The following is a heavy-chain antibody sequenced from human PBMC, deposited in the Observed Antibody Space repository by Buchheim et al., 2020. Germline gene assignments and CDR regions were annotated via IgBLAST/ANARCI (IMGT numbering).Heavy chain of an antibody. J-gene: IGHJ5*02. CDR1: GGSISSGGYS. CDR2: LYHSGST. V-gene: IGHV4-30-2*01. Sequence: QVQLQESGPGLVKPSQTLSLTCAVSGGSISSGGYSWSWIRQPPGKGLEWIGYLYHSGSTYYTPSLKSRVTISVDRSKNQFSLKLSSVTAADTAVYYCARGSDILTGTFDPWGQGTL. D-gene: IGHD3-9*01. CDR3: ARGSDILTGTFDP.